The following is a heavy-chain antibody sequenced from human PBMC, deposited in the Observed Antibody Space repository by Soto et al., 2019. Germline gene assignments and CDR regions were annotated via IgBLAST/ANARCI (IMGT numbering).Heavy chain of an antibody. D-gene: IGHD1-26*01. Sequence: GGSLRLSCAASGFTFGNFAMSWVRQAPGKGLEWVSGIGGRGTTFYADSVRGRFTISRDNSKNTLFLQMNSLRAEDTAMYYCAKDRPVKARSGSLSSWGQGTLVTVSS. CDR3: AKDRPVKARSGSLSS. CDR2: IGGRGTT. J-gene: IGHJ5*02. V-gene: IGHV3-23*01. CDR1: GFTFGNFA.